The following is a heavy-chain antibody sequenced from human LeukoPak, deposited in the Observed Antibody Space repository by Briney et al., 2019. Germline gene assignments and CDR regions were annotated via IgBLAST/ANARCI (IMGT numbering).Heavy chain of an antibody. CDR1: GGSISSGGYS. CDR3: ARDYGDYGYYYYFYGMDV. CDR2: IYHSGST. J-gene: IGHJ6*02. Sequence: PSETLSLTCAVSGGSISSGGYSWSWIRQPPGKGLEWLGYIYHSGSTYYNPSLKSRVTISVDTSKNQFSLKLSSVTAADTAVYYCARDYGDYGYYYYFYGMDVWGQGTTVTVSS. D-gene: IGHD4-17*01. V-gene: IGHV4-30-2*05.